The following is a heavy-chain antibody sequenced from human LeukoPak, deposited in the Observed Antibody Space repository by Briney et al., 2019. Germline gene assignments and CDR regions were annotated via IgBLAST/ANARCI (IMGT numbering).Heavy chain of an antibody. CDR1: GFTFTNYW. J-gene: IGHJ6*03. D-gene: IGHD2-2*01. Sequence: TGGSLRLFCAVSGFTFTNYWMSWARQSPGKGLEWVANIYLDGSRAYYVDSVKGRFTISRDNAKNSLFLQMNSLSAEDTAVYYCGRAGPVTKDHFIDVWGKGATVTVSS. CDR2: IYLDGSRA. V-gene: IGHV3-7*01. CDR3: GRAGPVTKDHFIDV.